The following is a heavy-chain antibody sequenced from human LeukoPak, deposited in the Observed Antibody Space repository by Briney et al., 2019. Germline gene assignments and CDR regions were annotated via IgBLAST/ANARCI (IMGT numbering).Heavy chain of an antibody. V-gene: IGHV3-30*04. Sequence: SGGSLRLSCAASGFTFSTYAMHWVRQASGKGLEGVAVISYDGINIYYADSVKGRFTISRDNAKNSLYLQMNSLSPEDTAVYYCARDPYSGSYGSKYYYYMDVWGKGTTVTISS. CDR2: ISYDGINI. J-gene: IGHJ6*03. CDR1: GFTFSTYA. D-gene: IGHD1-26*01. CDR3: ARDPYSGSYGSKYYYYMDV.